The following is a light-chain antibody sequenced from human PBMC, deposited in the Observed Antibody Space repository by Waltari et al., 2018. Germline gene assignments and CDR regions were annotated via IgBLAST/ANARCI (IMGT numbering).Light chain of an antibody. V-gene: IGKV4-1*01. CDR2: WAS. Sequence: DIVMTQSPDSLAVSLGESATLNCRSSQSVLYTSNNKNYVAWYQQKPGQPPTLLIYWASTRESGVPDRFSGSGSGTDFTLTISSLQAEDVAVYYCQQYYSTPLTFGGGTKVEIK. CDR1: QSVLYTSNNKNY. J-gene: IGKJ4*01. CDR3: QQYYSTPLT.